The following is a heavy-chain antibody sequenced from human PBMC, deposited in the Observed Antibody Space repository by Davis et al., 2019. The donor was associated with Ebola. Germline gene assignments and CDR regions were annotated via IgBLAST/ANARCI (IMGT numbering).Heavy chain of an antibody. CDR2: INHSGST. V-gene: IGHV4-34*01. J-gene: IGHJ4*02. Sequence: SETLSLTCAVYGGSFSGYYWSWIRQPPGKGLEWIGEINHSGSTNYNPSLKSRVTISVDTSKNQFSLKLSSVTAADTAVYYCARSSSSSGPHYFDYWGQGTLVTVSS. CDR3: ARSSSSSGPHYFDY. CDR1: GGSFSGYY. D-gene: IGHD6-6*01.